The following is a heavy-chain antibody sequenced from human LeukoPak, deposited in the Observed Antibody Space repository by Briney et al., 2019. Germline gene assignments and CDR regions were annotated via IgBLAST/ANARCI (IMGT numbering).Heavy chain of an antibody. D-gene: IGHD3-10*01. J-gene: IGHJ4*02. CDR3: ARVMDYYGSGSYSYYFDY. CDR1: GYTFTGYY. V-gene: IGHV1-2*02. CDR2: INPNSGGT. Sequence: GASVKVSCKASGYTFTGYYMHWVRQAPGQGLEWMGWINPNSGGTNYAQKFQGRVTMTRDTSISTAYMELSRLRSDDTAVYYCARVMDYYGSGSYSYYFDYWGQGTLVTVSS.